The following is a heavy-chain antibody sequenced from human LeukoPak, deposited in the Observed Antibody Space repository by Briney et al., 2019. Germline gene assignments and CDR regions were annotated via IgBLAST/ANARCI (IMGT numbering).Heavy chain of an antibody. Sequence: PGGSLRLSCAASGFNLNTYSMHWARQTPGKGLVWVARISSDGTSTDYADFVEGRFPISRDNAKNPLYLQMHSLRVDDTAVYYCVRVTLIREGFDLWGRGTVVSVSS. CDR3: VRVTLIREGFDL. V-gene: IGHV3-74*01. CDR2: ISSDGTST. D-gene: IGHD3-10*01. CDR1: GFNLNTYS. J-gene: IGHJ2*01.